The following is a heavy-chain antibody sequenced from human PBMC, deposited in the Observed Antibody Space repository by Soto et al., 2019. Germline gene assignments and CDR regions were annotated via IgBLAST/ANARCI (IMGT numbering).Heavy chain of an antibody. V-gene: IGHV2-5*02. CDR2: IYWDDDK. CDR3: IHSRCGGDCLRSYSSNYYYGLAV. CDR1: GFSLNTGGLG. Sequence: QITLKESGPPLVKPTQTLTLTCSVSGFSLNTGGLGVGWIRQPPGKALEWLALIYWDDDKRYSPSLRNRLSISKDTSNNLVVFTMTNMDPVDTATYYCIHSRCGGDCLRSYSSNYYYGLAVWGQGTTVTVSS. D-gene: IGHD2-21*02. J-gene: IGHJ6*02.